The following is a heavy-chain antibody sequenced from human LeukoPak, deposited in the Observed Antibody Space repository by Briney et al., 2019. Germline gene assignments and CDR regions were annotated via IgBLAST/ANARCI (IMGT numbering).Heavy chain of an antibody. CDR1: GGSFSGYY. Sequence: SETLSLTCAVYGGSFSGYYWGWIRQPPGKGLEWIGSIYYSGSTYYNPSLKSRVTISVDTSKNQFSLKLSSVTAADTAVYYCARLYYYDSSGYYLQPGHFDYWGQGTLVTVTS. J-gene: IGHJ4*02. CDR2: IYYSGST. D-gene: IGHD3-22*01. V-gene: IGHV4-39*01. CDR3: ARLYYYDSSGYYLQPGHFDY.